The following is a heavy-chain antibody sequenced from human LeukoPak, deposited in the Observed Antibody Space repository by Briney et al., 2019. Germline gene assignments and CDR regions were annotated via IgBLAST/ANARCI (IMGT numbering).Heavy chain of an antibody. D-gene: IGHD6-13*01. V-gene: IGHV1-69*04. Sequence: GAPVKVSCKASGYTFTGYYMHWVRQAPGQGLEWMGRIIPILGIANYAQKFQGRVTITADKSTSTAYMELSSLRSEDTAVYYCAIGYARVLAAASNSDYWGQGTLVTVSS. CDR3: AIGYARVLAAASNSDY. CDR2: IIPILGIA. CDR1: GYTFTGYY. J-gene: IGHJ4*02.